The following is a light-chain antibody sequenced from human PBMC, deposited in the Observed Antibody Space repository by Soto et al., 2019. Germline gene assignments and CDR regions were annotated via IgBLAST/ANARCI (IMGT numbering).Light chain of an antibody. V-gene: IGLV2-11*01. J-gene: IGLJ1*01. CDR1: SSDVGGYNY. CDR2: DVS. Sequence: QSVVTHSCAVSGSPGQSVTISCTGTSSDVGGYNYVSWYQQHPGKAPKLMIYDVSKRPPGVPDRFSGSKSGNTASLTISGLQAEDEADYYCCSYAGSYTYVFGTGTKVTVL. CDR3: CSYAGSYTYV.